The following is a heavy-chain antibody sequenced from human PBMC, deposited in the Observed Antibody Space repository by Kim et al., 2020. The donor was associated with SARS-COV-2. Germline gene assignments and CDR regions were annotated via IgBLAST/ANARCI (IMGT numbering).Heavy chain of an antibody. Sequence: YAQKFQGRVTMTRDTSTSTVYMELSSLRSEDTAVYYCAREDGSGSYYPDYWGQGTLVTVSS. CDR3: AREDGSGSYYPDY. J-gene: IGHJ4*02. D-gene: IGHD3-10*01. V-gene: IGHV1-46*01.